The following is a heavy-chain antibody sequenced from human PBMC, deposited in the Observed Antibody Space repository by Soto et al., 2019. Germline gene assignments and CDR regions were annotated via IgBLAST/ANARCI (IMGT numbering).Heavy chain of an antibody. CDR2: MDQDGSET. V-gene: IGHV3-7*01. CDR1: GFTFSTYW. D-gene: IGHD3-16*01. Sequence: EVQLVESGGGLVQPGGSLRLSCAASGFTFSTYWMTWVRQPPGKGLEWVANMDQDGSETYYVDSVRGRFTASRDNAKNSVYLQMNSLRVEDTAVYYCVCGGNFFIYWGQGTLGTVSP. CDR3: VCGGNFFIY. J-gene: IGHJ4*02.